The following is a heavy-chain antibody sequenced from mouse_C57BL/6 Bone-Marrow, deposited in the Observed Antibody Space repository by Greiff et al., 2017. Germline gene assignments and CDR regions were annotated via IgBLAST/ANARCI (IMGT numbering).Heavy chain of an antibody. Sequence: VQLQQPGAELVKPGASVKLSCKASGYTFTSYWMHWVKQRPGQGLEWIGMIHPNSGSTNYNEKFKSKATLTVDKSSSTAYMQLSSLTSEDSAVFYFAREDIVTTRYYAIDYWGQGTSVTVSS. V-gene: IGHV1-64*01. CDR1: GYTFTSYW. CDR2: IHPNSGST. J-gene: IGHJ4*01. D-gene: IGHD2-5*01. CDR3: AREDIVTTRYYAIDY.